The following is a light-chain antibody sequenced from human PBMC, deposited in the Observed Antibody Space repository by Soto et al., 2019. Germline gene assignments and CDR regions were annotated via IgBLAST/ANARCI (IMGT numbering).Light chain of an antibody. Sequence: QSVLTQPPSASGSPGQSVTISCTGTSSDVGGYNYVSWYQQHPGKAPKLMIYEVSKRPSGVPDRFSGSKSDNTASLTVSGLQAEDEADYYCSSQGVFGTGTRSPS. V-gene: IGLV2-8*01. CDR2: EVS. CDR3: SSQGV. J-gene: IGLJ1*01. CDR1: SSDVGGYNY.